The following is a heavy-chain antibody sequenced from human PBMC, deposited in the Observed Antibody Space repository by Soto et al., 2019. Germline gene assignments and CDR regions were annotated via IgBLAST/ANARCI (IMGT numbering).Heavy chain of an antibody. CDR2: MYHSGIT. V-gene: IGHV4-38-2*01. D-gene: IGHD6-6*01. J-gene: IGHJ6*02. CDR3: ARSMYSTSAQLYYGMDV. CDR1: GYSIRSGYF. Sequence: PSETVSLTCAVSGYSIRSGYFWGWIRQPPGKGLEWIGSMYHSGITYYNLSLKSRVTISVDTSKNQLSLKLSSATAADTAVYYCARSMYSTSAQLYYGMDVWGQGTTVTVSS.